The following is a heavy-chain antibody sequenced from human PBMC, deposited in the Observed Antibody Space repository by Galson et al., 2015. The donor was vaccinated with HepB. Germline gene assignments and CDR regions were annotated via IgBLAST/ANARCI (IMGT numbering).Heavy chain of an antibody. CDR1: GFTFSSYG. J-gene: IGHJ6*02. CDR2: IYSGGST. Sequence: SLRLSCAASGFTFSSYGMHWVRQAPGKGLEWVSVIYSGGSTYYADSVKGRFTISRDNSKNTLYLQMNSLRAEDTAVYYCANLGKRVFYWGQGTTVTVSS. CDR3: ANLGKRVFY. V-gene: IGHV3-NL1*01. D-gene: IGHD7-27*01.